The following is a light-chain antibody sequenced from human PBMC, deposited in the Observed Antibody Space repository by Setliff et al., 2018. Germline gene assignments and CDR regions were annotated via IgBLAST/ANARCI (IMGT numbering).Light chain of an antibody. CDR3: TAYTSGTTYV. V-gene: IGLV2-14*03. CDR2: AVS. Sequence: QSALTQPASVSGSPGQSITISCSGTSSDVGSYDLVSWYQQHPGKAPKLIIYAVSDRPSGVSNRFSGSKSGNTASLTISGLQTEDEADYYCTAYTSGTTYVFGAGTKVPS. J-gene: IGLJ1*01. CDR1: SSDVGSYDL.